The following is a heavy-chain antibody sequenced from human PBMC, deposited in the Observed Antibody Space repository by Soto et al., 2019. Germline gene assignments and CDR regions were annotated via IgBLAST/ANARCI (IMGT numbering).Heavy chain of an antibody. CDR2: IIPIFGTA. CDR3: AGVTYGDYRGGFDP. V-gene: IGHV1-69*12. J-gene: IGHJ5*02. CDR1: GGTFSSYA. D-gene: IGHD4-17*01. Sequence: QVQLVQSGAEVKKPGSSVKVSCKASGGTFSSYAISWVRQAPGQGLEWMGGIIPIFGTANYAQKFQGRVTIAADESTSTAYMEPSSLRSEDTAVYYCAGVTYGDYRGGFDPWGQGTLVTVSS.